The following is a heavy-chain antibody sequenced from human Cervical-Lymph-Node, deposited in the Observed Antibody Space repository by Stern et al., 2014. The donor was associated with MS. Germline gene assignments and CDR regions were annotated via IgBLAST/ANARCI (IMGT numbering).Heavy chain of an antibody. Sequence: QVQLVQSGAEVKKPGSSVKVSCKASGGTFSSYTIGWVRQAPGQGLELMGGIIPMVGIANYAEKFQGRVTITADESTSTAYMDLSTLRSEDTAVYYCARATSDYIWGSYRYLDYWGQGTQVTVSS. V-gene: IGHV1-69*01. CDR2: IIPMVGIA. CDR1: GGTFSSYT. J-gene: IGHJ4*02. D-gene: IGHD3-16*02. CDR3: ARATSDYIWGSYRYLDY.